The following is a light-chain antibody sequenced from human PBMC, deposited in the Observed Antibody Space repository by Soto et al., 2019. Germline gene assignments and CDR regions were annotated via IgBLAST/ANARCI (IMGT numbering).Light chain of an antibody. CDR1: SSDVGGYNY. CDR2: DVS. CDR3: SSYTSSSTVV. Sequence: QSALTQPASVSGSPGQSITISCTGTSSDVGGYNYDSWYQQHPGKAPKLMIYDVSNRPSGVSYRFSGSKSGNTASLTISGLQAEDETDYYCSSYTSSSTVVFGTGTKVTVL. V-gene: IGLV2-14*01. J-gene: IGLJ1*01.